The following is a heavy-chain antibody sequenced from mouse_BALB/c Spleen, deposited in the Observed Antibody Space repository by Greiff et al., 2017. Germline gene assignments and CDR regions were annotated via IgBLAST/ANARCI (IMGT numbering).Heavy chain of an antibody. Sequence: QVQLQQSGPELVKPGASVKISCKASGYAFSSSWMNWVKQRPGQGLEWIGRIYPGDGDTNYNGKFKGKATLTADKSSSTAYMQLSSLTSVDSAVYFCARTITFAYWGQGTLVTVSA. D-gene: IGHD1-2*01. CDR2: IYPGDGDT. V-gene: IGHV1-82*01. CDR1: GYAFSSSW. CDR3: ARTITFAY. J-gene: IGHJ3*01.